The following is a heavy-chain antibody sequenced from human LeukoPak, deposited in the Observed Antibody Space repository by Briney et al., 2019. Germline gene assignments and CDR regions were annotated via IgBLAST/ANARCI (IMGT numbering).Heavy chain of an antibody. CDR1: GGSISSYY. V-gene: IGHV4-59*01. Sequence: SETLSLTCTVSGGSISSYYWSWIRQPPGKGLEWIGYIYYSGITNYNPSRKGRVTIPVDTSKNQFSLKLSSVTAADPAVYYCARDYDKLDAFAIWGQGTMVTVSS. CDR2: IYYSGIT. J-gene: IGHJ3*02. CDR3: ARDYDKLDAFAI. D-gene: IGHD3-3*01.